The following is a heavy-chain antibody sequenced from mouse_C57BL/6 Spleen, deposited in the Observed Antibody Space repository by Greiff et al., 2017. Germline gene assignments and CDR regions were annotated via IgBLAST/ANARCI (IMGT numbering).Heavy chain of an antibody. V-gene: IGHV1-69*01. D-gene: IGHD3-2*02. CDR1: GYTFTSYW. J-gene: IGHJ3*01. CDR3: ARRVDSSGYGFAY. Sequence: QVQLQQPGAELVMPGASVKLSCKASGYTFTSYWMHWVKQRPGQGLEWIGEIDPSDSYTNYNQKFKGKSTLTVDKSSSTAYMQLSSLTSEDSAVYYCARRVDSSGYGFAYWGQGTRVTVSA. CDR2: IDPSDSYT.